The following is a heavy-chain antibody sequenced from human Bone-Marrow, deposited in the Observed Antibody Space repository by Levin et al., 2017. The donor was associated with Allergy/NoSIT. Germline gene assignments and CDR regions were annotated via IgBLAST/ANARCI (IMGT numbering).Heavy chain of an antibody. CDR2: IKSKTDGGTT. V-gene: IGHV3-15*01. CDR1: GFTFSNAW. Sequence: GGSLRLSCAASGFTFSNAWMSWVRQAPGKGLEWVGRIKSKTDGGTTDYAAPVKGRFTISRDDSKNTLYLQMNSLKTEDTAVYYCTAPRYCSSTSCQFVAYYYYYMDVWGKGTTVTVSS. D-gene: IGHD2-2*01. CDR3: TAPRYCSSTSCQFVAYYYYYMDV. J-gene: IGHJ6*03.